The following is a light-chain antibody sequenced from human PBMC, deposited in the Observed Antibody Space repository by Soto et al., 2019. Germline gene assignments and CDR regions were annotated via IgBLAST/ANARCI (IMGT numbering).Light chain of an antibody. CDR3: QQYNHSPIT. Sequence: VMTQSPASLPVTQGGRVTISWRASQNIRSSLAWYQQRPGEAPRLLIYDGSTRATGFPARCSGRGSGTEFTLTISSPQSEDFAVYYCQQYNHSPITFGHATRLEIK. CDR1: QNIRSS. CDR2: DGS. V-gene: IGKV3-15*01. J-gene: IGKJ5*01.